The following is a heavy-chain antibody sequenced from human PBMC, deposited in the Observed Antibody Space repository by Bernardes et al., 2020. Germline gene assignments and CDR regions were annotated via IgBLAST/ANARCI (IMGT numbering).Heavy chain of an antibody. J-gene: IGHJ4*02. CDR2: IYSGGMT. CDR1: GFSVSSNY. V-gene: IGHV3-53*01. D-gene: IGHD4-17*01. Sequence: GGSLRLSCAASGFSVSSNYISWVRQAPGKGLEWVSIIYSGGMTFYADSVKDRFTISRDNSNNKVFLQMKSLRAEDTAVYYCAILAGTTEVKGYWGQGVLVTVS. CDR3: AILAGTTEVKGY.